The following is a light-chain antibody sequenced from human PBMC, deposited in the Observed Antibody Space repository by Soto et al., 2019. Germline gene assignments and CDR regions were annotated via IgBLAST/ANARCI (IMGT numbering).Light chain of an antibody. V-gene: IGKV1-13*02. CDR2: DAS. Sequence: AIQLTQSPSSLSASVGDRVTITCRASQGISSALAWFHQKPGKAPKLLIYDASSLESGVPSRFSGSGFGTDFTLTISSLQPEDFATYYCQQFNTYPVTCGGGTKVEIK. J-gene: IGKJ4*01. CDR1: QGISSA. CDR3: QQFNTYPVT.